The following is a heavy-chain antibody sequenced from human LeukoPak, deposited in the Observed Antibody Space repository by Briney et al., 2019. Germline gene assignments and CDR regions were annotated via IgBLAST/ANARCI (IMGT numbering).Heavy chain of an antibody. Sequence: PSETLSLTCTVSGGSISTYYWSWIRQPPGKGLEGIGYIYSSGSTNYNPSLKSRVSISVDTSKNQFSLKLSSVTAADTAVYYCARHGSGSSPFGYWGQGTLVTVSS. D-gene: IGHD1-26*01. V-gene: IGHV4-59*08. J-gene: IGHJ4*02. CDR3: ARHGSGSSPFGY. CDR1: GGSISTYY. CDR2: IYSSGST.